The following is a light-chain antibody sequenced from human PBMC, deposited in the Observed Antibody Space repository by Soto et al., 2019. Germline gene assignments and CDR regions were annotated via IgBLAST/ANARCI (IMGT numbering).Light chain of an antibody. Sequence: DIQMTQSPSSLSASVGDRVTITCRASQGIANYLAWYQQKPGKVPKLLIYAASTLEPGVPSRFSGSGFGTDFTLSITSLQPEDFATYYCQKYNGAPFPFGAGTKVDIK. V-gene: IGKV1-27*01. CDR3: QKYNGAPFP. CDR2: AAS. CDR1: QGIANY. J-gene: IGKJ3*01.